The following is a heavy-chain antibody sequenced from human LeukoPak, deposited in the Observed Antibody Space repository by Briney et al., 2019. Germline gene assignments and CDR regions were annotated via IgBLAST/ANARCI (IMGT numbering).Heavy chain of an antibody. J-gene: IGHJ3*02. CDR3: ARGGAGAYAFDI. V-gene: IGHV4-59*01. D-gene: IGHD1-26*01. CDR2: IYYSGST. CDR1: GGSINSYF. Sequence: PSETLSLTCTVSGGSINSYFWSWIRQSPGKGLEWIGYIYYSGSTSYNPSLKSRDTISVDTSKKQFSLKLTSVTAADTAVYFCARGGAGAYAFDIWGQGTMVTVSS.